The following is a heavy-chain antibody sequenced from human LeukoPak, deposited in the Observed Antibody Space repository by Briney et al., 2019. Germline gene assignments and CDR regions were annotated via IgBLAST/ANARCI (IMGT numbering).Heavy chain of an antibody. V-gene: IGHV4-39*07. CDR3: ARGNWNRADKWFDP. D-gene: IGHD1-1*01. CDR1: GGSISGSTYY. CDR2: IYYSGST. Sequence: NPSETLSLTCTVSGGSISGSTYYWGWIRQPPGKGLEWIGGIYYSGSTYYNPSLKSRVTISVDTSKNQFSLKLTSVTAADTAVYYCARGNWNRADKWFDPWGQGILVTVSS. J-gene: IGHJ5*02.